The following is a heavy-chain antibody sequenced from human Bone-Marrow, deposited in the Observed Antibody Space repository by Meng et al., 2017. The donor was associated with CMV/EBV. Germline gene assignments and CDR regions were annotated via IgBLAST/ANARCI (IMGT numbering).Heavy chain of an antibody. V-gene: IGHV6-1*01. J-gene: IGHJ6*02. CDR3: AREGIAAAGTHYYYYYGMDV. CDR2: TYYRSKWYN. D-gene: IGHD6-13*01. Sequence: SQTPSLTCAISGDSVSSNSAAWNWIRQSPSRGLEWLGRTYYRSKWYNDYAVSVKSRITINPDTSKNQFSLQLNSVTPEDTAVYYCAREGIAAAGTHYYYYYGMDVWGQGTTVTVSS. CDR1: GDSVSSNSAA.